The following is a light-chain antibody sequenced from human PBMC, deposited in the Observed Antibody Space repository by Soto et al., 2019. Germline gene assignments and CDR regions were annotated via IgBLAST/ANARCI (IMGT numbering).Light chain of an antibody. CDR3: QQFRSFPIT. CDR2: FAS. Sequence: IQMTQSPSTLSASVGDRVTITCRASQSISSLLAWYQQKPGKAPKSLIYFASTLQSGVPSRFSASGSGTDFTLTISSLQPEDFATYYCQQFRSFPITFGQGTRLEIK. J-gene: IGKJ5*01. CDR1: QSISSL. V-gene: IGKV1-5*01.